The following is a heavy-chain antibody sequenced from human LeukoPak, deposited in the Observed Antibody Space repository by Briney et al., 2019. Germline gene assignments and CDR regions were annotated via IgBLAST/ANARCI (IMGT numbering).Heavy chain of an antibody. V-gene: IGHV3-21*04. CDR2: ISSSSSYI. CDR1: GFTFSSYS. Sequence: GGSLRLSCAASGFTFSSYSMNWVRQAPGKGLEWVSSISSSSSYIYYADPVKGRFTISRDNAKNSLYLQMNSLRAEDTAVYYCAKDRGPYNIVLMVYAVLFDYWGQGTLVTVSS. J-gene: IGHJ4*02. CDR3: AKDRGPYNIVLMVYAVLFDY. D-gene: IGHD2-8*01.